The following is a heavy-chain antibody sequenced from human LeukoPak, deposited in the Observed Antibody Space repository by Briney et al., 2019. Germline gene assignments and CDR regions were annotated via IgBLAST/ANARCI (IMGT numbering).Heavy chain of an antibody. CDR3: ATEWLLGAMNAFDI. Sequence: GGSLRLSCAASGFTFSSYSMNWVRQAPGKGLEWVSSISSSSSYIYYADSVKGRFTISRDSAKNSLYLQMNSLRAEDTAVYYCATEWLLGAMNAFDIWGQGTMVTVSS. CDR1: GFTFSSYS. CDR2: ISSSSSYI. V-gene: IGHV3-21*01. D-gene: IGHD3-22*01. J-gene: IGHJ3*02.